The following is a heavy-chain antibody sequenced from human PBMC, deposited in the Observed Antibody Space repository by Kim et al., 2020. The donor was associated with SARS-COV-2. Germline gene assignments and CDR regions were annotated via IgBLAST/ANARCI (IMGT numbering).Heavy chain of an antibody. CDR1: GGTFSRYS. Sequence: SVKVSCKASGGTFSRYSINWVRQAPGHGLVWMGGIIPLFGTANYAQKFQARVTITADESTTTAYIELSSLTSEDTAMYSCAIRPEYDMFADYGDYWGQG. D-gene: IGHD3-9*01. J-gene: IGHJ4*02. CDR3: AIRPEYDMFADYGDY. V-gene: IGHV1-69*13. CDR2: IIPLFGTA.